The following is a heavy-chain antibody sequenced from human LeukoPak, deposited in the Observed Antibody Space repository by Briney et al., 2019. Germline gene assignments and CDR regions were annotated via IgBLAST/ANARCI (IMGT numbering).Heavy chain of an antibody. CDR2: ISRSGSTK. Sequence: GGSLRLSCAASGFTFSDYNMRWIRQAPGKGLEWVSSISRSGSTKYYADSVKGRLTISRDNAKNSLFLQMNSLRAKDTAVYYCARDKRVWSLYYMDVWGKGTTVTVSS. CDR3: ARDKRVWSLYYMDV. J-gene: IGHJ6*03. D-gene: IGHD3-3*01. V-gene: IGHV3-11*04. CDR1: GFTFSDYN.